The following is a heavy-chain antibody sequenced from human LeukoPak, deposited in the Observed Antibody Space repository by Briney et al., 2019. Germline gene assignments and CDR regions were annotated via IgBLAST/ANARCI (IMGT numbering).Heavy chain of an antibody. CDR2: INPDGNKK. V-gene: IGHV3-7*01. CDR3: ARDLAYSRLDY. D-gene: IGHD5-18*01. CDR1: GLTFSSSW. J-gene: IGHJ4*02. Sequence: GGPLRLSCAVSGLTFSSSWMDWVRQAPGKGLEWVASINPDGNKKYSADSVKGRFTISRDNAENSLYLQMNSLRVEDTAFYYCARDLAYSRLDYWGQGMLVTVSS.